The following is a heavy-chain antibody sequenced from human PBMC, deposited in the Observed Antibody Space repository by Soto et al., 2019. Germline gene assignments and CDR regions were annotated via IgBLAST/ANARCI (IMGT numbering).Heavy chain of an antibody. J-gene: IGHJ6*02. V-gene: IGHV1-69*06. Sequence: QVQLVQSGAEVKKPGSSVKVSCKASGGTFSSYAISWVRQAPGQGLEWMGGIIPIFGTANYAQKFQGRVTITADKATSTAYMELSSLRSEDTAVYYCARDDDDFWSGYQSRSYYYYYGMDVWGQGTTVTVSS. CDR1: GGTFSSYA. CDR3: ARDDDDFWSGYQSRSYYYYYGMDV. CDR2: IIPIFGTA. D-gene: IGHD3-3*01.